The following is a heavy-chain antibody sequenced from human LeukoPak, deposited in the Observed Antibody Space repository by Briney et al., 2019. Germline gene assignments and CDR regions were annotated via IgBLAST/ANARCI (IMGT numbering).Heavy chain of an antibody. CDR1: GYTFSSYP. D-gene: IGHD3-22*01. CDR2: INAGNGNT. Sequence: ASVKASCKASGYTFSSYPMHWVRQAPGQRLEWMGWINAGNGNTKYSQEFQGRVTITRDTSASTAYMDLSSLRSEDMAVYYCARVKRYITMIVVAPDAFDIWGQGTMVTVSS. V-gene: IGHV1-3*03. J-gene: IGHJ3*02. CDR3: ARVKRYITMIVVAPDAFDI.